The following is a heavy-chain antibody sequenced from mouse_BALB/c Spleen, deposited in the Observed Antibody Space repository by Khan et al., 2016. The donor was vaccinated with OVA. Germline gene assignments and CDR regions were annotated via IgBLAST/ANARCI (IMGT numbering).Heavy chain of an antibody. CDR2: ISYSGST. V-gene: IGHV3-2*02. Sequence: EVQLQESGPGLVEPSQSLSLTCTVTGYSITSDYAWNWIRQFPGNKLEWMGYISYSGSTTYNPSLKSRISITRDTSKNQFFLQLNSVTTEDTATYYCARWFTYWGQGTLVTVSA. CDR1: GYSITSDYA. J-gene: IGHJ3*01. CDR3: ARWFTY.